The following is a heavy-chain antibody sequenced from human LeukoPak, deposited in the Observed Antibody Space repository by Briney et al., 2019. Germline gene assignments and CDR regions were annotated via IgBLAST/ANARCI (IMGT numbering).Heavy chain of an antibody. Sequence: GGSLRPSCAASGFTFSSYGMHWVRQAPGKGLEWVAVISYDGSNKYYADSVKGRFTISRDNSKNTLYLQMNSLGAEDTAVYYCAKDLRGCSSTSCYPGYWGQGTLVTVSS. CDR2: ISYDGSNK. D-gene: IGHD2-2*01. J-gene: IGHJ4*02. CDR3: AKDLRGCSSTSCYPGY. V-gene: IGHV3-30*18. CDR1: GFTFSSYG.